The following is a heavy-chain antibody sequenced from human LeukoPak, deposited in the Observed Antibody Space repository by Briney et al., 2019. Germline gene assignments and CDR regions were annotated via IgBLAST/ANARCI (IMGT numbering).Heavy chain of an antibody. D-gene: IGHD5-12*01. J-gene: IGHJ4*02. CDR2: IIPITGTA. CDR1: GGAFSTYV. CDR3: ARGADDYIVAMTPFDY. V-gene: IGHV1-69*13. Sequence: ASVKVSCKASGGAFSTYVITWVRQAPGQGLEWMGGIIPITGTANYAQKFQGRVTITADETTSTAYMELRSLTSEDTAVYYCARGADDYIVAMTPFDYWGQGTLVTVSS.